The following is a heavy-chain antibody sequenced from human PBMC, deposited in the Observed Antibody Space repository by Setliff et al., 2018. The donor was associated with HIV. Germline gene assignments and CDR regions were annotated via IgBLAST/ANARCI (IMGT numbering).Heavy chain of an antibody. Sequence: PSETLSLTCIVSGGSISPTNYYWVWIRQPPGKELEWIGSFYYSGSTYYNPSLKSRVTISLDTSKNQFSLKVGSVTAADTAVYYCAAKKSGDYPFNWGQGTLVTVSS. V-gene: IGHV4-39*07. CDR2: FYYSGST. D-gene: IGHD4-17*01. CDR3: AAKKSGDYPFN. CDR1: GGSISPTNYY. J-gene: IGHJ1*01.